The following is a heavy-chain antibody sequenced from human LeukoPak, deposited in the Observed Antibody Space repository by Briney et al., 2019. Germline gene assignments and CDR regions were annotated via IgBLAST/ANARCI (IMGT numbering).Heavy chain of an antibody. CDR2: IYHSGST. Sequence: SETLSLTCTVSGGSISSGGYYWSWIRQHPGKGLEWIGYIYHSGSTYYNPSLKSRVTISVDRSKNQFSLNLNSVTAADTAVYYCARGTYSSSWLFDYWGQGTLVTVSS. CDR1: GGSISSGGYY. CDR3: ARGTYSSSWLFDY. D-gene: IGHD6-13*01. V-gene: IGHV4-30-2*01. J-gene: IGHJ4*02.